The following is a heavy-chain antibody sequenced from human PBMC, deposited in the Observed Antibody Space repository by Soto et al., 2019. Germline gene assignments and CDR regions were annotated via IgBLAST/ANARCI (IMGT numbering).Heavy chain of an antibody. CDR1: GGSFSGYY. Sequence: QVQLQQWGAGLLKPSETLSLTCAVYGGSFSGYYWSWIRQPPGKGLEWIGDINHSGSTNYNPSLKSRVTISVDTSKNQFSLKLSSVTAADTAVYYCARRYFDWLLSGRSGFDPWGQGTLVTVSS. D-gene: IGHD3-9*01. CDR2: INHSGST. J-gene: IGHJ5*02. CDR3: ARRYFDWLLSGRSGFDP. V-gene: IGHV4-34*01.